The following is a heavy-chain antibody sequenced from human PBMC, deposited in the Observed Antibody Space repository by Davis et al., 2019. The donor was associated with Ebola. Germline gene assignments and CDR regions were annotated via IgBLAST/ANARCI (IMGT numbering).Heavy chain of an antibody. J-gene: IGHJ6*03. D-gene: IGHD3-3*01. CDR3: ARGRRNDFWSGYWSYYMDV. V-gene: IGHV4-34*01. Sequence: PSETLSLTCTVSGGSISSHYWSWIRQPPGKGLEWIGEINHSGSTNYNPSLKSRVTISVDTSKNQFSLKLSSVTAADTAVYYCARGRRNDFWSGYWSYYMDVWGKGTTVTVSS. CDR2: INHSGST. CDR1: GGSISSHY.